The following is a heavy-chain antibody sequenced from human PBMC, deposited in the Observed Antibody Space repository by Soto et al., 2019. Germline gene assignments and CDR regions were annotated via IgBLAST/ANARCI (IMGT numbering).Heavy chain of an antibody. CDR2: IYYSGST. CDR1: GGSISSSSYY. Sequence: QLQLQESGPGLVKPSETLSLTCAVSGGSISSSSYYWGWIRQPPGKGLEWIGSIYYSGSTYYNPSLKSRVTISVDTSKNQFSLKLSSVTAADTAVYYCARHFGDGDYYYYGMDVWGQGTTVTVSS. D-gene: IGHD3-16*01. J-gene: IGHJ6*02. V-gene: IGHV4-39*01. CDR3: ARHFGDGDYYYYGMDV.